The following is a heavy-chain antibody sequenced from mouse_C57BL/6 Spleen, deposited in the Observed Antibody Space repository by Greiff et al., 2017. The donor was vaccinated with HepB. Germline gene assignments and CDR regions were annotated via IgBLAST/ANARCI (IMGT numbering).Heavy chain of an antibody. V-gene: IGHV5-16*01. CDR3: ARGDGSYAMDY. CDR1: GFTFSDYY. D-gene: IGHD1-1*01. Sequence: EVKLMESEGGLVQPGSSMKLSCTASGFTFSDYYMAWVRQVPEKGLEWVANINYDGSSTYYLDSLKSRFIISRDNAKNILYLQMSSLKSEDTATYYCARGDGSYAMDYWGQGTSVTVSS. J-gene: IGHJ4*01. CDR2: INYDGSST.